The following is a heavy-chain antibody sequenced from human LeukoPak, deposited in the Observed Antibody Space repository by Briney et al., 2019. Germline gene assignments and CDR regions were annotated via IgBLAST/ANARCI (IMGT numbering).Heavy chain of an antibody. Sequence: GESLIISCKASGYSFTAHWIGWVRQMPGKGLEWMGIIYPDDSDTRYSPSFQGQVTISVDKSISTAYLQWSSLKASDSAIYFCARRIAGSSSDYWGQGTLVTVSS. CDR3: ARRIAGSSSDY. V-gene: IGHV5-51*01. CDR2: IYPDDSDT. J-gene: IGHJ4*02. CDR1: GYSFTAHW. D-gene: IGHD2-15*01.